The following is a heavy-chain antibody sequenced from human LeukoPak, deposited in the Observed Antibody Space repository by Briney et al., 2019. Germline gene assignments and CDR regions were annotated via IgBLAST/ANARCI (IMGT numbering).Heavy chain of an antibody. CDR2: FDPEDGET. CDR3: ATLYYYDSSGWRFSFDYFDY. J-gene: IGHJ4*02. D-gene: IGHD3-22*01. CDR1: GYTLTELS. Sequence: ASVKVSCKVSGYTLTELSMHWVRQAPGKGLEWMGGFDPEDGETIYAQKFQGRVTMTEDTSTDTAYMELSSQRSEDTAVYYCATLYYYDSSGWRFSFDYFDYWGQGTLVTVSS. V-gene: IGHV1-24*01.